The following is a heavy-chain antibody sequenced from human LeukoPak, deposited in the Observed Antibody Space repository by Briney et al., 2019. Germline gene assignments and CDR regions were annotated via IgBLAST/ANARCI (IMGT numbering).Heavy chain of an antibody. CDR2: ISGSGGSP. CDR3: ARSGYSNRWYLGY. J-gene: IGHJ4*02. CDR1: GFTFSSYG. Sequence: GGSLRLSCAASGFTFSSYGMHWVRQAPGKGLEWVSVISGSGGSPNYADSAKGRFTISRDNSKNTVDLQMNSLRVEDTAVYYCARSGYSNRWYLGYWGQGTLVTVSS. V-gene: IGHV3-23*01. D-gene: IGHD6-13*01.